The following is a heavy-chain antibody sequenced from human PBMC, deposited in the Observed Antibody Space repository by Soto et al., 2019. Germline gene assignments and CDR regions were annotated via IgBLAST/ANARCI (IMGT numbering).Heavy chain of an antibody. CDR2: IYHSGST. D-gene: IGHD1-26*01. V-gene: IGHV4-4*02. CDR3: ARVLSGSYLVFDY. J-gene: IGHJ4*02. Sequence: SETLSLTCAVSGGSISSSNWWSWVRQPPGKGLEWIGEIYHSGSTNYNPSLKSRVTISVDKSKNQFSLKLSSVTAADTAVYYCARVLSGSYLVFDYWGQGTLVTVSS. CDR1: GGSISSSNW.